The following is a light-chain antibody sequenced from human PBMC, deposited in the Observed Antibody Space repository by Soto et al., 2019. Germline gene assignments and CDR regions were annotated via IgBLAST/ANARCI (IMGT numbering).Light chain of an antibody. Sequence: EIVLTQSPGAQSLSPGERATLSCRASQSVSNNYLAWYQQKPGQAPRLLIYGASTRATGIPDRFSGSGSGTDFTLTISRLEPEDFAVYYCHQYGLSPPYTFGPGTKVDIK. CDR2: GAS. V-gene: IGKV3-20*01. CDR1: QSVSNNY. CDR3: HQYGLSPPYT. J-gene: IGKJ3*01.